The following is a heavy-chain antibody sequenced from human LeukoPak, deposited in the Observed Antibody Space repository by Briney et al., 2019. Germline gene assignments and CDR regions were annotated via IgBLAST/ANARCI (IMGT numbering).Heavy chain of an antibody. Sequence: SETLSLTCTVSGGSISSYYWSWIRQPPGKGLEWIGYIYYSGSTNYNPSLKSRVTISVDTSKNQFSLKLSSVTAADTAVYYCARALSYRGLCFDYWGQGTLVTVSS. CDR2: IYYSGST. CDR3: ARALSYRGLCFDY. V-gene: IGHV4-59*01. J-gene: IGHJ4*02. CDR1: GGSISSYY. D-gene: IGHD1-26*01.